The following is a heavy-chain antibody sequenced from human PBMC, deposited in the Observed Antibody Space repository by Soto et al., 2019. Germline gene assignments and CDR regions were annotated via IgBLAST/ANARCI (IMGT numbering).Heavy chain of an antibody. Sequence: PGGSLRLSCTASGFTFSSYEMNWVRQAPGKGLEWISYISTSGRTIFDADSVKGRFTISRDNTRNTLFLQMDSLRPEDTAVYYCARQPAHVYEASPKWFDPWGQGTLVIVSS. J-gene: IGHJ5*02. CDR2: ISTSGRTI. CDR3: ARQPAHVYEASPKWFDP. CDR1: GFTFSSYE. D-gene: IGHD3-16*01. V-gene: IGHV3-48*03.